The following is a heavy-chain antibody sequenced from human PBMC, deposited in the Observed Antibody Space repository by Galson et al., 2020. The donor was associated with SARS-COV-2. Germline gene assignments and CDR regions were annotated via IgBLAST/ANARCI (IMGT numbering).Heavy chain of an antibody. Sequence: ASETLSLTCTVSGGPISSYYCTWIRQPPGKGLEWIGYISYNGITNYNPSLKSRVTISVDTSRNQFSLNVSSMTAADTAVYYCARGTAKYSGFSYWGRGTLVNVSS. CDR3: ARGTAKYSGFSY. CDR2: ISYNGIT. J-gene: IGHJ4*02. V-gene: IGHV4-59*01. CDR1: GGPISSYY. D-gene: IGHD5-12*01.